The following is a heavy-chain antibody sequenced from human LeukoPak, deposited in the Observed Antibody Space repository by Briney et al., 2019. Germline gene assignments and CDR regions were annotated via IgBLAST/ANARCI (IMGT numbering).Heavy chain of an antibody. J-gene: IGHJ5*02. D-gene: IGHD2-2*01. CDR1: GGSISSGDYY. CDR3: ARDGYQLLPRGGFDP. V-gene: IGHV4-30-4*01. Sequence: SQTLSLTCTVSGGSISSGDYYWSWIRQPPGKGLEWIGYIYYSGSTYYNPSLKSRVTISVDTSKNQFSLKLSSVTAADTAVYYCARDGYQLLPRGGFDPWGQGTLVTVSS. CDR2: IYYSGST.